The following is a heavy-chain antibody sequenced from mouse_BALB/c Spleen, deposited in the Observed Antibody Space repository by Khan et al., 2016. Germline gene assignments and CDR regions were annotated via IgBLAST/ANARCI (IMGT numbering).Heavy chain of an antibody. CDR1: GFTFSDYY. Sequence: EVELVESGGGLVKPGGSLKLSCAASGFTFSDYYMYWVRQTPEKRLEWVATISDGGSYTYYPDSVKGRFTISRDNAKNNLYLQRSSLKSGDTAMYYCAREGLRRGFAYWGQGTLVTVSA. D-gene: IGHD2-4*01. V-gene: IGHV5-4*02. CDR2: ISDGGSYT. J-gene: IGHJ3*01. CDR3: AREGLRRGFAY.